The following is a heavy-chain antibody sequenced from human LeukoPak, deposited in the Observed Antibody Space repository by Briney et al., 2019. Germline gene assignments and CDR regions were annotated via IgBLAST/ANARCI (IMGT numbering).Heavy chain of an antibody. CDR1: GDSVSGISFY. CDR2: IQYSGST. D-gene: IGHD3-22*01. Sequence: KPSETLSLTCTVSGDSVSGISFYWSWIRQPPGKGPQYIGYIQYSGSTNYNPSLKSRVTISVDTSKNQFSLKLSSVTAADTAVYYCARYYDRSGYWSTPHFDYWGQGTLVTVSS. J-gene: IGHJ4*02. CDR3: ARYYDRSGYWSTPHFDY. V-gene: IGHV4-61*01.